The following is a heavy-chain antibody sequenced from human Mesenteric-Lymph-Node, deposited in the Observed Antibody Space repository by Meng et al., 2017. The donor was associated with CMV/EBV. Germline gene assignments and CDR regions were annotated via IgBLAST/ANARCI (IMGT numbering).Heavy chain of an antibody. D-gene: IGHD5-24*01. CDR1: GFTFSVDY. J-gene: IGHJ3*02. CDR2: FSSSGSTI. CDR3: ARDRARRDGPTGAFDI. Sequence: GFTFSVDYMGWIRRAPGKGLEWVSYFSSSGSTIYYADSVKGRFTISRHNAKNSLYLQMNSLRAEDTAMYYCARDRARRDGPTGAFDIWGQGTMVTVSS. V-gene: IGHV3-11*01.